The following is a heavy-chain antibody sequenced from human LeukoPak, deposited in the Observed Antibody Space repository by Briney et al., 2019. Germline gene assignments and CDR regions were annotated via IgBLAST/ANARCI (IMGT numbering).Heavy chain of an antibody. CDR2: INHSGST. J-gene: IGHJ3*02. CDR1: GGSFSGYY. Sequence: SETLSLTCAVYGGSFSGYYWSWVRQPPGKGLEWVGEINHSGSTNYTPSLKSRVTISVDTSKNQFSLKLSSVTAADTAVYYCASYCSGGSCYAAFDIWGQGTMVTVSS. D-gene: IGHD2-15*01. V-gene: IGHV4-34*01. CDR3: ASYCSGGSCYAAFDI.